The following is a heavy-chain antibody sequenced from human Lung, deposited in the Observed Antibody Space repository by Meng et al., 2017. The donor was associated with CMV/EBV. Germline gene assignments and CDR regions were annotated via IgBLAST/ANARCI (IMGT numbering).Heavy chain of an antibody. CDR2: IYHSGRT. J-gene: IGHJ4*02. CDR3: ARNSNFIAAAGFGFDY. D-gene: IGHD6-13*01. CDR1: GGSISSSNW. Sequence: LXCAVSGGSISSSNWWCWVRQPPGKGLEWIGEIYHSGRTNYNPSLKSRVTISVDKSKNQFSLKVSSVTAADTAVYYCARNSNFIAAAGFGFDYWGQGTXVTCSS. V-gene: IGHV4-4*02.